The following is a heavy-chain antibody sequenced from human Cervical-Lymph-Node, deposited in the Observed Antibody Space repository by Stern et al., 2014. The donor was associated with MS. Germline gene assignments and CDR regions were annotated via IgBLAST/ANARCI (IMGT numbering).Heavy chain of an antibody. Sequence: QVQLVQSGAEVKKPGASMRISCKASGYTFTYYYVHWVRQAPGQRLEWMGIITPTCSRTSYAQRFRGRVTMAGDPSTNAAYMELSSLGPENTAVYFCARAQDYSNVVANYWGQGTLVTVSS. J-gene: IGHJ4*02. V-gene: IGHV1-46*03. CDR2: ITPTCSRT. CDR3: ARAQDYSNVVANY. CDR1: GYTFTYYY. D-gene: IGHD2-8*01.